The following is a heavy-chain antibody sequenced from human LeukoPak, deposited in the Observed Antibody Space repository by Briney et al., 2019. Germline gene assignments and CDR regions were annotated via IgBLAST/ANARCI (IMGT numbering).Heavy chain of an antibody. J-gene: IGHJ1*01. V-gene: IGHV1-18*01. Sequence: GASVKVSCKASGYTFTSYGISWVRQAPRQGLEWMGLISAYNGNTNYAPKIQGRVTLTTDPCPSTAYMELRSLRSEDTAVYSWARDHTYYYDSSGYPLVYFQHWGQGTLVTVS. CDR1: GYTFTSYG. D-gene: IGHD3-22*01. CDR3: ARDHTYYYDSSGYPLVYFQH. CDR2: ISAYNGNT.